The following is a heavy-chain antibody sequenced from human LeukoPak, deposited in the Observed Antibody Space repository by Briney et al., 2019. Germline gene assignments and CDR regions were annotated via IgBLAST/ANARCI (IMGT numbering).Heavy chain of an antibody. V-gene: IGHV3-30*18. Sequence: AGSLTLSCAASGFTFSSYGLHWVRQAPGKGLEWLAVISYDGSNKYYPYSVNGRFTISRDNSKNTMYLQMNSLRAEDTAVYYCAKDPYDSSGYYFPGAFDIWGQGTMVTVSS. J-gene: IGHJ3*02. CDR3: AKDPYDSSGYYFPGAFDI. CDR2: ISYDGSNK. D-gene: IGHD3-22*01. CDR1: GFTFSSYG.